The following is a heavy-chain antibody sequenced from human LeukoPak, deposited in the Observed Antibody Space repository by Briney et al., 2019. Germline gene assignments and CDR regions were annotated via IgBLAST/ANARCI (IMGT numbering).Heavy chain of an antibody. CDR3: ARDSLYGWFDP. D-gene: IGHD4-17*01. V-gene: IGHV4-39*07. CDR2: IYYSGST. CDR1: GGSISSSSYY. Sequence: SKTLSLTCTVSGGSISSSSYYWGWIRQPPGKGLEWIGSIYYSGSTYYNPSLKSRVTISVDTSKNQFSLKLSSVTAADTAVYYCARDSLYGWFDPWGQGTLVTVS. J-gene: IGHJ5*02.